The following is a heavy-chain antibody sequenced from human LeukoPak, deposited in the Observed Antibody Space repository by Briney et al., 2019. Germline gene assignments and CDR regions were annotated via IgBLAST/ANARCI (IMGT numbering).Heavy chain of an antibody. CDR2: INPNSGGT. CDR3: ARGFIYSGSYYSFDY. CDR1: GYTFTRYY. Sequence: ASVKVSCKASGYTFTRYYMHWVRQAPGQGLEWMGWINPNSGGTNYAQKFQDRVTMTRDTSISTAYMELSRLRSDDTAVYYCARGFIYSGSYYSFDYWGQGTLVTVSS. D-gene: IGHD1-26*01. V-gene: IGHV1-2*02. J-gene: IGHJ4*02.